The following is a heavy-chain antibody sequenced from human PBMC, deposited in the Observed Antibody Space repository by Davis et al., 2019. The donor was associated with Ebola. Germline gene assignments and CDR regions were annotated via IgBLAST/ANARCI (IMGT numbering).Heavy chain of an antibody. CDR3: AASISIFGAVTMQLGY. D-gene: IGHD3-3*01. J-gene: IGHJ4*02. Sequence: SVKVSCKPSGFTLSGAAVQWVRQARGQPLEWMGWIVAGSGDTNYAQQFQERIPFTRDMSTSTVYMELSSLRSDDSAVYYCAASISIFGAVTMQLGYWGQGTLVSVST. V-gene: IGHV1-58*01. CDR2: IVAGSGDT. CDR1: GFTLSGAA.